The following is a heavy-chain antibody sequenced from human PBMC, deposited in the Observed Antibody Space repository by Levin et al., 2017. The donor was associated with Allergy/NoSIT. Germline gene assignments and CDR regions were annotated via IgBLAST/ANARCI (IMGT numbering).Heavy chain of an antibody. Sequence: LSLTCAASGFPVSSNYMSWVRQAPGKGLEWVSLIYRGGTTYYADSVKGRFTISRDNSNNTLYLQMNSLRAEDTAVYYCARRYYGLGTYYMDVWGKGTTVTVAS. CDR2: IYRGGTT. CDR1: GFPVSSNY. J-gene: IGHJ6*03. D-gene: IGHD3-10*01. CDR3: ARRYYGLGTYYMDV. V-gene: IGHV3-66*01.